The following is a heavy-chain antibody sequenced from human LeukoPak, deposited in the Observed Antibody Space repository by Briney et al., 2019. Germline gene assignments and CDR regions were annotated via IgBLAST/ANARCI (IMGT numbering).Heavy chain of an antibody. CDR3: ATRQFDDAYYFDY. D-gene: IGHD3-9*01. V-gene: IGHV1-24*01. J-gene: IGHJ4*02. CDR1: GYTLTELS. CDR2: FDPEDGET. Sequence: ASVTVSCKVSGYTLTELSMHWVRQAPGKGLEWMGGFDPEDGETIYAQKFQGRVTMTEDTSTDTAYMELSSLRSEDTAVYYCATRQFDDAYYFDYWGQGTLVTVSS.